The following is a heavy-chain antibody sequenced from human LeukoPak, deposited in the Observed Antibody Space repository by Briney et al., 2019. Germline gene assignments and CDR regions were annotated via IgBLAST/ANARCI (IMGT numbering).Heavy chain of an antibody. D-gene: IGHD4-17*01. CDR1: GFTFSSHG. CDR3: AKGEVTTCDY. V-gene: IGHV3-30*18. Sequence: GRSLRLSCAASGFTFSSHGMHWVRQAPGKGLEWVAVISYDGSNKYYADSVKSRFTISRDNSKNTLYLQMNSLRAEDTAVYYCAKGEVTTCDYWGQGTLVTVSS. CDR2: ISYDGSNK. J-gene: IGHJ4*02.